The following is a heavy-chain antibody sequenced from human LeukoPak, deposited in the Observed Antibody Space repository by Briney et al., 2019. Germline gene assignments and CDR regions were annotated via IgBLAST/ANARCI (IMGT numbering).Heavy chain of an antibody. J-gene: IGHJ4*02. Sequence: GESLRISCKGSGYSFTSYSISWVRQAPGQGLEWMGWISAYNGNTNYAQKLQGRVTMTTDTSTSTAYMELRSLRSDDTAVYYCARGGSVDWELPFDYWGQGTLVTVSS. V-gene: IGHV1-18*01. CDR2: ISAYNGNT. CDR1: GYSFTSYS. CDR3: ARGGSVDWELPFDY. D-gene: IGHD1-26*01.